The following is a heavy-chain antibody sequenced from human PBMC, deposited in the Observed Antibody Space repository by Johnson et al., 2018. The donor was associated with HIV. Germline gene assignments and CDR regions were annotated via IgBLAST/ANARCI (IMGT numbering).Heavy chain of an antibody. J-gene: IGHJ3*02. CDR2: MSTDGSTQ. CDR1: GFPFISSD. V-gene: IGHV3-30*03. D-gene: IGHD1-1*01. Sequence: QVHLVESGGGVGQPGRSLTVPCAASGFPFISSDTQWVRQAPGNGLDRLAVMSTDGSTQGPADSVKSRFTISRDNAKNSLYTQMNSLRAANTAVYYCARRVEGRRSANDAFDIWGQGTMVTVSS. CDR3: ARRVEGRRSANDAFDI.